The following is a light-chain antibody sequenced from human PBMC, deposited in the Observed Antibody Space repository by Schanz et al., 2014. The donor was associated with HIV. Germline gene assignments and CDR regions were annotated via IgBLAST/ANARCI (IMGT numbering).Light chain of an antibody. J-gene: IGLJ2*01. V-gene: IGLV2-14*03. CDR1: SSDVGGYDY. CDR2: DVT. CDR3: CSYARRSTVL. Sequence: QSVLTQPASVSGSPGQSITISCTGDSSDVGGYDYVSWYQQHPGKAPKLIIYDVTDRPSGVSFRFSGSKSGNTASLTISGLQSEDEAFYYCCSYARRSTVLFGGGTKLTVL.